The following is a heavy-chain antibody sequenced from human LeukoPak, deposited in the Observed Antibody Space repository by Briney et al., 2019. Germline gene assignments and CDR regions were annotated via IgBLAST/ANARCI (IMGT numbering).Heavy chain of an antibody. Sequence: GGSLRLSCAASGFTFSSYWMTWVRQAPGKGLEWVANIKQDGSEKHYVDSVKGRFTISRDDSKNTLYLQMNSLRAEDTAVYYCARDNYGNSYDYWGLGTLVTVSS. D-gene: IGHD4-23*01. J-gene: IGHJ4*02. CDR1: GFTFSSYW. CDR3: ARDNYGNSYDY. CDR2: IKQDGSEK. V-gene: IGHV3-7*01.